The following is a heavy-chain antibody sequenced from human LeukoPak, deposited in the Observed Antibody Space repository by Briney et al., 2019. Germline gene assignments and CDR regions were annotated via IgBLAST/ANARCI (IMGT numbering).Heavy chain of an antibody. CDR2: IYPSDSDT. CDR1: GYSFTTYW. D-gene: IGHD3-10*01. Sequence: GESLKISCTGSGYSFTTYWIAWVRQVPGKGLEWMGIIYPSDSDTRYSPSFQGQVTISADKSISTAYLQWSSLKASDTAMYYCARRLVRGVSGEGIYYFDYWGQGTLVTVSS. J-gene: IGHJ4*02. CDR3: ARRLVRGVSGEGIYYFDY. V-gene: IGHV5-51*01.